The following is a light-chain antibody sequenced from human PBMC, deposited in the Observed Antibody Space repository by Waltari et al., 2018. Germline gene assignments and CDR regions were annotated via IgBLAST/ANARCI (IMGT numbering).Light chain of an antibody. CDR3: QQGNKHPLT. Sequence: DIVMTQSPAFVSVTPGEKVTITCQASEGIDNYLHWYQQKPDQAPKPLIQYASQYISCVPSRFTGSGSGTYFTFTISSLEVEDAATYYCQQGNKHPLTFGGGTKVEIK. J-gene: IGKJ4*01. CDR2: YAS. CDR1: EGIDNY. V-gene: IGKV6-21*02.